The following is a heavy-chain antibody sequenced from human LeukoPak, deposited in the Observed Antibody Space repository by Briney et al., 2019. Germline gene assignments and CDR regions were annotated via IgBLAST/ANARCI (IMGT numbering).Heavy chain of an antibody. V-gene: IGHV4-30-4*01. CDR2: IYYSGST. Sequence: SETLSLTCTVSGGSISSGDYYWSWIRQPPGKGLEWMGYIYYSGSTYYNPSLKSRVTISVDTSKNQFSLKLSSVTAADTAVYYCARQEWSYGPLSYWGQGTLVTVSS. J-gene: IGHJ4*02. CDR3: ARQEWSYGPLSY. CDR1: GGSISSGDYY. D-gene: IGHD5-18*01.